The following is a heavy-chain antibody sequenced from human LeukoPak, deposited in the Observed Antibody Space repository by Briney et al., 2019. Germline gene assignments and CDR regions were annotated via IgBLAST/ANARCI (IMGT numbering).Heavy chain of an antibody. CDR2: INGGRGDT. Sequence: GGSLRLSCAASGFTLNNYALTWVRQAPGKGPEWVSVINGGRGDTYYVESVKGRLTISRDNSKNTLYLQMNSLRAEDTAVYYCVKVAGLLGAPYFFDYWGQGTLVTVSS. V-gene: IGHV3-23*01. D-gene: IGHD3-3*01. CDR3: VKVAGLLGAPYFFDY. CDR1: GFTLNNYA. J-gene: IGHJ4*02.